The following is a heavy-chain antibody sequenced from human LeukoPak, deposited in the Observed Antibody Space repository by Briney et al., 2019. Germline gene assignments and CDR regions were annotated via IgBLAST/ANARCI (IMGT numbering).Heavy chain of an antibody. J-gene: IGHJ6*03. D-gene: IGHD3-10*01. V-gene: IGHV3-30-3*01. Sequence: PGRSLRLSCAASGFTFSSYAMHWVRQAPGKGLEWVAVISYDGNNKYYADSVKGRFTISRDNSKNTLYLQMNSLRAEDTAVYYCARDRPDPSYYYGSGSYYYYYYMDVWGKGTTVTVSS. CDR3: ARDRPDPSYYYGSGSYYYYYYMDV. CDR1: GFTFSSYA. CDR2: ISYDGNNK.